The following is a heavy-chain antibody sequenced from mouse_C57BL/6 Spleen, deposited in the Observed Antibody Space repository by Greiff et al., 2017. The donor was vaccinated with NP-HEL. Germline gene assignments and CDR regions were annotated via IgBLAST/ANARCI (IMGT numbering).Heavy chain of an antibody. V-gene: IGHV2-9-1*01. CDR2: IWTGGGT. J-gene: IGHJ1*03. D-gene: IGHD1-1*01. Sequence: VQRVESGPGLVAPSQSLSITCTVSGFSLTSYAISWVRQPPGKGLEWLGVIWTGGGTNYNSALKSRLSISKDNSKSQVFLKMNSLQTDDTARYYCARNRDYYGSSYDWYFDVWGTGTTVTVSS. CDR1: GFSLTSYA. CDR3: ARNRDYYGSSYDWYFDV.